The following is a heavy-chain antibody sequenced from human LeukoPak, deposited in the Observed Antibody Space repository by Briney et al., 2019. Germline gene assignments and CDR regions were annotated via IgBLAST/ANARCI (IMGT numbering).Heavy chain of an antibody. CDR1: GFTFRSYG. CDR3: ARILDSAWGELGY. D-gene: IGHD6-19*01. CDR2: IRYDGSNK. V-gene: IGHV3-30*02. J-gene: IGHJ4*02. Sequence: GGSLRLSCAASGFTFRSYGMHWVRQAPGEGLEWVAFIRYDGSNKYCTDSVKGRFTISRDNSKNTLYLQMNSLRAEDTAVYYCARILDSAWGELGYWGQGTLVTVSS.